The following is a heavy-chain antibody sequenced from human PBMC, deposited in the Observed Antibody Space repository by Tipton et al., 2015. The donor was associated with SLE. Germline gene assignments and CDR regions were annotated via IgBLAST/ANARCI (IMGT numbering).Heavy chain of an antibody. V-gene: IGHV1-18*01. D-gene: IGHD3-22*01. J-gene: IGHJ2*01. CDR3: ARGVDSRGFPGWYLDL. Sequence: QLVQSGAEVKKPGASVKVSCKASGYTFNIFGITWVRQAPGQGLEWMGWISAYNGNTKYAQNLQGRVTMTTDTSTSTAYMELRSLTSDDTAMYYYARGVDSRGFPGWYLDLWGRGTLVTVSS. CDR1: GYTFNIFG. CDR2: ISAYNGNT.